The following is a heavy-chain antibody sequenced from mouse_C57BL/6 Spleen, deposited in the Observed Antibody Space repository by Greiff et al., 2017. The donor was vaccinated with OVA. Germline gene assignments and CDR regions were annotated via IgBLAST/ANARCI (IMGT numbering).Heavy chain of an antibody. V-gene: IGHV1-55*01. CDR3: ARLWVIYYDYDGYAMDY. CDR1: GYTFTSYW. D-gene: IGHD2-4*01. J-gene: IGHJ4*01. Sequence: QVQLQQPGAALVKPGASVKMSCKASGYTFTSYWITWVKQRPGQGLEWIGDIYPGSGSTNYNEKFKSKATLTVDTSSSTAYMQLSSLTSEDSAVYYCARLWVIYYDYDGYAMDYWGQGTSVTVSS. CDR2: IYPGSGST.